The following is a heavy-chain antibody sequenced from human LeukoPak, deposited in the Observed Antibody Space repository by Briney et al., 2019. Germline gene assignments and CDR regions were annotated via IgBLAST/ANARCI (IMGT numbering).Heavy chain of an antibody. J-gene: IGHJ4*02. CDR3: ASHDYGDYASFDY. V-gene: IGHV3-7*03. D-gene: IGHD4-17*01. CDR2: IKEDGNGK. Sequence: GGSLRLSCVVSGFTFSRYWMSWLRQAPGKGLEWVANIKEDGNGKYYVDSVKGRFTISRDNAQNSLYLQMNSLRAEDTAVYFCASHDYGDYASFDYWGQGTLVTVSP. CDR1: GFTFSRYW.